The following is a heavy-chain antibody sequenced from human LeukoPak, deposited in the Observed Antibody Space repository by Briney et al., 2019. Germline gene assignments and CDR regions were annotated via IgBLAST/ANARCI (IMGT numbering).Heavy chain of an antibody. CDR3: ARGRGWLQSTPFDY. D-gene: IGHD5-24*01. CDR2: IYYSGST. CDR1: GASISSYY. J-gene: IGHJ4*02. Sequence: SETLSLTCSVSGASISSYYWSWIRQPPRKGLEWIGYIYYSGSTNYNPSLKSRVTMSLDTSKSQFSLNLSSVTAADTAVYYCARGRGWLQSTPFDYWGQGTLVTVSS. V-gene: IGHV4-59*01.